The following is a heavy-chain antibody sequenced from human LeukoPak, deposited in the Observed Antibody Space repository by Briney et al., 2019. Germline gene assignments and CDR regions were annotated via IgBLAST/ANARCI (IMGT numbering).Heavy chain of an antibody. CDR2: ISSSSSTI. J-gene: IGHJ3*02. CDR1: GFTFSSYS. CDR3: ASSASPRGPNAFDI. Sequence: GGSLRLSCAASGFTFSSYSMNWVRQAPGKGLEWVSYISSSSSTIYYADSVKGRFTISRDNAKNSLYLQMNSLRAEDTAVYYCASSASPRGPNAFDIWGQGTMVTVSP. V-gene: IGHV3-48*01.